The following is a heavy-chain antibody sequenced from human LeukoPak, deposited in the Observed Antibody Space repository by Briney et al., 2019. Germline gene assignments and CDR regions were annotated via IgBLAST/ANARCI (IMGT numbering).Heavy chain of an antibody. CDR3: ARGLWWPTRWFDP. CDR1: GGSFSGYY. Sequence: PSETLSLTCAVYGGSFSGYYWSWIRQPPGKGLEWIGEINHSGSTNYNPSLKSRVTISVDTSKNQFSLKLSSVTAADTAVYYCARGLWWPTRWFDPWGQGTLVTVSS. CDR2: INHSGST. V-gene: IGHV4-34*01. D-gene: IGHD2-15*01. J-gene: IGHJ5*02.